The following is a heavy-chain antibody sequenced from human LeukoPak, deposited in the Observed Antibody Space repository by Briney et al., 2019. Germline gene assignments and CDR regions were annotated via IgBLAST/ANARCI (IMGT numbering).Heavy chain of an antibody. D-gene: IGHD6-19*01. CDR3: AKGGSSGWYGDY. CDR2: IRYDGSDK. V-gene: IGHV3-30*02. Sequence: PGGSLRLPCAASGFTFSTYGMHWVRQAPGKGLEWVAFIRYDGSDKYYADSVKGRFTISRDNSKNTLYLQMNSLRAEDTAVYYCAKGGSSGWYGDYWGQGTLVTVSS. J-gene: IGHJ4*02. CDR1: GFTFSTYG.